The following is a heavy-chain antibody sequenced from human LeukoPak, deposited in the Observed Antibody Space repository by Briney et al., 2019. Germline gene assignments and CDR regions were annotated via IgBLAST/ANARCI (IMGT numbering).Heavy chain of an antibody. CDR3: AKDQASGWHYFDY. Sequence: GGSLRLSCSASGFIFSNYGMYWVRQAPGKGLEFVSAISSDGDNTFYADSVKGRFTISRDNSKNTLYLQTSSLRGEDTAVYYCAKDQASGWHYFDYWGQGTLVTVSS. D-gene: IGHD6-19*01. CDR2: ISSDGDNT. CDR1: GFIFSNYG. V-gene: IGHV3-64D*06. J-gene: IGHJ4*02.